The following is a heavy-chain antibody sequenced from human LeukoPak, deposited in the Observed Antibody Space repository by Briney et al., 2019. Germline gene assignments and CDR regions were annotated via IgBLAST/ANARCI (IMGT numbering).Heavy chain of an antibody. J-gene: IGHJ5*02. CDR3: ARGPGGGSSWYFYNWFDP. V-gene: IGHV1-18*01. D-gene: IGHD6-13*01. CDR1: GYTFTTYA. Sequence: ASVRVSCKASGYTFTTYAIGWVRQAPGQGLEWMGWITTHNGDTNYEQNLQGRVTMTTDRSTSTAYMELRSLTSDDTAVYYCARGPGGGSSWYFYNWFDPWGQGTLVTVSS. CDR2: ITTHNGDT.